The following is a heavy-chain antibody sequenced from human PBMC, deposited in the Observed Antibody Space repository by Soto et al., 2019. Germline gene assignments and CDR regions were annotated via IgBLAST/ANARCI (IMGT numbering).Heavy chain of an antibody. CDR3: ARGVVVVAASQLGWFDP. D-gene: IGHD2-15*01. V-gene: IGHV1-69*13. CDR2: IIPMFGTA. Sequence: SGKVSFRASWGTFSRGAIRSVREAPGQGLEWMGGIIPMFGTAKYVQKCQGRLTITADESTTTAYLELRSLRSDDTAVYYCARGVVVVAASQLGWFDPWGQGTLVTVSS. CDR1: WGTFSRGA. J-gene: IGHJ5*02.